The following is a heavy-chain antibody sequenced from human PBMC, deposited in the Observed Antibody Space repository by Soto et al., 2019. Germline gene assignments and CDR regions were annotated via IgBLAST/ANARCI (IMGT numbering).Heavy chain of an antibody. CDR1: GFTFSNYD. J-gene: IGHJ6*02. Sequence: PGGSLRLSCVASGFTFSNYDMHWVRQVTGKGLEWVSGIGTADDTYYPGSVKGRFTISRENAKKSLYLQMNSLRAGDTAVYYCARVRSSGWLSGLDVWGQGTTVTVSS. D-gene: IGHD6-19*01. CDR2: IGTADDT. CDR3: ARVRSSGWLSGLDV. V-gene: IGHV3-13*01.